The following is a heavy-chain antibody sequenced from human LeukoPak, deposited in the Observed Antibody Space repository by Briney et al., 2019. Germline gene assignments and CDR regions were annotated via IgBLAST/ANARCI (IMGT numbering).Heavy chain of an antibody. CDR2: IIPIFNTT. D-gene: IGHD2/OR15-2a*01. CDR3: ARVLEATHFDY. CDR1: GGTFSRYA. Sequence: GASVKVSCKASGGTFSRYAISWVRQAPGQRLEWMGGIIPIFNTTNYAQKFQGRVTITTDKSTSTAFMELTSLRSEDTAVYYCARVLEATHFDYWGQGTLVTVSS. V-gene: IGHV1-69*05. J-gene: IGHJ4*02.